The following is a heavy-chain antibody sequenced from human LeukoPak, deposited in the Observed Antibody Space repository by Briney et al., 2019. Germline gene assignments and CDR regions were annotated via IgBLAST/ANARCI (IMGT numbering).Heavy chain of an antibody. V-gene: IGHV3-15*01. D-gene: IGHD3-10*01. Sequence: PGGSLRLSCAASGFTFRNYWVTWVRQAPGKGLEWVGRIKSKTDGGTTDYAAPVKGRFTISRDDSKNTLYLQMNSLKTEDTAVYYCTTVFTMVRGAGDYWGQGTLVTVSS. J-gene: IGHJ4*02. CDR2: IKSKTDGGTT. CDR1: GFTFRNYW. CDR3: TTVFTMVRGAGDY.